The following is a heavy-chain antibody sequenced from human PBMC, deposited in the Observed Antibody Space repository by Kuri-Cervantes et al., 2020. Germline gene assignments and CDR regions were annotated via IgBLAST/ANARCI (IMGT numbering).Heavy chain of an antibody. CDR2: IIPIFGTA. CDR3: ARDTPPLEMATTDYYYGMDV. V-gene: IGHV1-69*13. J-gene: IGHJ6*02. CDR1: GGTFSSYA. Sequence: SVKVSCKASGGTFSSYAISWVRQAPGQGLEWMGGIIPIFGTANYAQKFQGRVTITADESTSTAYMELSSLRSEDTAVYYCARDTPPLEMATTDYYYGMDVWGQGNPGHRLL. D-gene: IGHD5-24*01.